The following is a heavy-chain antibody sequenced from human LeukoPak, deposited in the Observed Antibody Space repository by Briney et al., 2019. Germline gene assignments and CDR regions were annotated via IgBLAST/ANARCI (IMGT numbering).Heavy chain of an antibody. Sequence: GGSLRLSCAASGFTFSSYGMRWVRQAPGKGLEWVAVISYDGSNKYYADSVKGRFTISRDNSKNTLYLQMNSLRAEDTTVYYCAKGPSGYSSGDNWFDPWGQGTQVTVSS. CDR3: AKGPSGYSSGDNWFDP. D-gene: IGHD6-19*01. V-gene: IGHV3-30*18. J-gene: IGHJ5*02. CDR2: ISYDGSNK. CDR1: GFTFSSYG.